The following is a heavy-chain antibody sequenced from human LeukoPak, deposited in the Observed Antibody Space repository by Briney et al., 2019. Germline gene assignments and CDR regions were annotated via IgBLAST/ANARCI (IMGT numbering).Heavy chain of an antibody. CDR2: VYYSGGT. D-gene: IGHD5-18*01. CDR3: ARRANTAPPYYFDY. Sequence: PSETLSLTCTVSDDSMSSYYWNWIRQPPGKGLEWIGYVYYSGGTNYNPSLKSRVTISLDTSKNQFSLKLSPVTAADTAVYYCARRANTAPPYYFDYWGQGTLVTVSS. V-gene: IGHV4-59*01. J-gene: IGHJ4*02. CDR1: DDSMSSYY.